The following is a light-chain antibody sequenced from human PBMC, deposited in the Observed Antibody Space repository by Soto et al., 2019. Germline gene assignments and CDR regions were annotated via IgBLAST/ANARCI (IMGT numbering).Light chain of an antibody. CDR1: QSVSSN. Sequence: EIVMTQSPATLSVSPGERATLSCRASQSVSSNLAWYQQKPGQAPRLLIYGASTRATGIPVRFSGSGSGTAFTLPCSSLQSEDCAVYYCQQYNNWPLTFGQGTKVEIK. V-gene: IGKV3-15*01. J-gene: IGKJ1*01. CDR3: QQYNNWPLT. CDR2: GAS.